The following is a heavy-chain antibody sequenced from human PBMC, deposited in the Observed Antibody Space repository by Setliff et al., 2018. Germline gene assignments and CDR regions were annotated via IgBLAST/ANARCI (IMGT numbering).Heavy chain of an antibody. CDR3: ASASGSENYYYYYYMDV. J-gene: IGHJ6*03. D-gene: IGHD1-26*01. V-gene: IGHV3-30-3*01. CDR1: GFTFSSYA. CDR2: ISYDGSNK. Sequence: GGSLRLSCAASGFTFSSYAMHWVRQAPGKGLEWVAVISYDGSNKYYADSVKGRFTISRDNSKNTLYLQMNSLRAEDTAVYYCASASGSENYYYYYYMDVWGKGTTVTVSS.